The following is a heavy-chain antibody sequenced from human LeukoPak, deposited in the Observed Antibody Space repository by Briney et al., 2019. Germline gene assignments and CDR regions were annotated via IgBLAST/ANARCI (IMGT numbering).Heavy chain of an antibody. CDR1: GGSISSGSDY. J-gene: IGHJ4*02. Sequence: SETLSLTCTVSGGSISSGSDYWSWIRQPAGKGLEWIGRIYTSGSTNYNPSLKSRVTISVDTSKNQFSLKLSSVTAADTAVYYCARDGGTVDTAMVVGYWGQGTLVTVSS. CDR2: IYTSGST. D-gene: IGHD5-18*01. V-gene: IGHV4-61*02. CDR3: ARDGGTVDTAMVVGY.